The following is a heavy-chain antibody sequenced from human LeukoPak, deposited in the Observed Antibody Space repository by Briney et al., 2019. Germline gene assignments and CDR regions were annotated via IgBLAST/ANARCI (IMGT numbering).Heavy chain of an antibody. CDR2: ISHSGYT. CDR1: NGSFSGYY. J-gene: IGHJ5*02. V-gene: IGHV4-34*01. D-gene: IGHD4-17*01. Sequence: SETLSLTCTVYNGSFSGYYWSWIRQPPGTGLERIGEISHSGYTNPNPSLKSRLTISLDTSKNHFSLRLTSLTAADTAVYYCARHGFYGDSARRKFDPWGQGTLVTVSS. CDR3: ARHGFYGDSARRKFDP.